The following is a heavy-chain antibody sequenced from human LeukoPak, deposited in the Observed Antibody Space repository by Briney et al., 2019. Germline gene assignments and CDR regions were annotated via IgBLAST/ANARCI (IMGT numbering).Heavy chain of an antibody. J-gene: IGHJ4*02. D-gene: IGHD6-13*01. Sequence: GESLKISCKSSGYSFTSYWIGWVRQMPGKGLEWMGIIYPGDFDTRYSPSFQGQVTISADKSISTAYLQWSSLKASDTAMYYCSRQPNTLAAADHWGQGTLVTVSS. CDR3: SRQPNTLAAADH. V-gene: IGHV5-51*01. CDR2: IYPGDFDT. CDR1: GYSFTSYW.